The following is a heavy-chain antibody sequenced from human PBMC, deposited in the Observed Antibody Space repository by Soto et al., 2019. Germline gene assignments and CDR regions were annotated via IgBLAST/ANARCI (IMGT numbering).Heavy chain of an antibody. CDR3: ARAVVPDGLDP. Sequence: QVQLVESGGGVVQPGRSLRLSCAASGFTFSHYGMHWVRQAPGKGLEWVAVIWFDGSNKYYTDSVKGRFTISRDTSKNTLYLQMNSLRAEDTAVYYCARAVVPDGLDPWGQGTLVTVSS. CDR1: GFTFSHYG. CDR2: IWFDGSNK. J-gene: IGHJ5*02. V-gene: IGHV3-33*01. D-gene: IGHD2-2*01.